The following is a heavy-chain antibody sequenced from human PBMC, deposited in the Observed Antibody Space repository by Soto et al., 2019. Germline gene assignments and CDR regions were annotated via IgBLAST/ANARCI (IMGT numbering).Heavy chain of an antibody. Sequence: QVQLVQSGAEVKKPGSSVKVSCKASGGTFSSYAISWVRQAPGQGLEWMGGIIPIFGTANYAQKFQGRVTITADESTSTAYMELSSRGSEDTAVYYCARDLPEGVPAATGYYYGMDVWGQGTTVTVSS. CDR3: ARDLPEGVPAATGYYYGMDV. CDR1: GGTFSSYA. D-gene: IGHD2-2*01. V-gene: IGHV1-69*12. J-gene: IGHJ6*02. CDR2: IIPIFGTA.